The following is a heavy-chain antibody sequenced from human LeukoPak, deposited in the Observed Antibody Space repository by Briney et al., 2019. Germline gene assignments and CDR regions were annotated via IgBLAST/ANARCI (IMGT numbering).Heavy chain of an antibody. CDR3: ARQASYCSSTSCYSGRNYYYYYYMDV. J-gene: IGHJ6*03. CDR2: IYYSGST. V-gene: IGHV4-39*01. D-gene: IGHD2-2*01. Sequence: SETLSLTCTVSGGSISSSSYYWGWLRQPPGKGLEWIGSIYYSGSTYYNPSLKSRVIISVDTSKNQFSLKLSSVTAADTAVYYCARQASYCSSTSCYSGRNYYYYYYMDVWGKGTTVTVSS. CDR1: GGSISSSSYY.